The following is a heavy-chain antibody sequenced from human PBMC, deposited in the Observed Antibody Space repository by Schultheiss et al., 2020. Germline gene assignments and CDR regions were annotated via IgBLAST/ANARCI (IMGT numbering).Heavy chain of an antibody. V-gene: IGHV4-59*01. D-gene: IGHD5-18*01. CDR1: GGSISSYY. Sequence: SETLSLTCTVSGGSISSYYWSWIRQPPGKGLEWIGYIYYSGSTYYNPSLKSRVTISVDTSKNQFSLKLSSVTAADTAVYYCARDLYSYGSNHGMDVWGQGTTVTVSS. J-gene: IGHJ6*02. CDR2: IYYSGST. CDR3: ARDLYSYGSNHGMDV.